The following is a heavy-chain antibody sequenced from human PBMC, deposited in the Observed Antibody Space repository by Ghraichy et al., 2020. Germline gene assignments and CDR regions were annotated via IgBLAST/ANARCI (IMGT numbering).Heavy chain of an antibody. J-gene: IGHJ4*02. CDR2: ISSSSSYT. D-gene: IGHD3-22*01. CDR3: ASLSYYDSSGYHFDY. CDR1: GFTFSDYY. V-gene: IGHV3-11*06. Sequence: GGSLRLSCAASGFTFSDYYMSWIRQAPGKGLEWVSYISSSSSYTNYADSVKGRFTISRDNAKNSLYLQMNSLRAEDTAVYYCASLSYYDSSGYHFDYWGQGTLVTVSS.